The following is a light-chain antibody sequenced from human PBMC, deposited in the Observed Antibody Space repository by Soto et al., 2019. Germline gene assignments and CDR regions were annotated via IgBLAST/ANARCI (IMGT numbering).Light chain of an antibody. CDR1: QSVLYSSNNKNY. CDR2: WAS. Sequence: DIVMTQSPDSLAVSLGERATINCKSSQSVLYSSNNKNYLAWYQQKPGQPPKLLIYWASTRESGVPARFSGSGSGTDFTLTISSLQAADLAAYYCQQYYSTPPTFGQGTKVEIK. CDR3: QQYYSTPPT. V-gene: IGKV4-1*01. J-gene: IGKJ1*01.